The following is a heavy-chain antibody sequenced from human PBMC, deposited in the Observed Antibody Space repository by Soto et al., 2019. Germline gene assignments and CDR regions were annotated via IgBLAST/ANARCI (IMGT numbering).Heavy chain of an antibody. V-gene: IGHV3-23*01. CDR3: AKGRYCTNGVCYPNWFDP. CDR2: ISGSGGST. Sequence: PGGSLRLSCAASGFTFSSYAMSWVRQAPGKGLEWVSAISGSGGSTYYADSVKGRFTISRDNSKNTLYLQMNSLRAEDTAVYYCAKGRYCTNGVCYPNWFDPWGQGTLVTVSS. D-gene: IGHD2-8*01. J-gene: IGHJ5*02. CDR1: GFTFSSYA.